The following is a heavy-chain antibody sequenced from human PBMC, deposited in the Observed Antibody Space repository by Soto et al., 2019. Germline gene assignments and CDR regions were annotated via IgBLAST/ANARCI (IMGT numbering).Heavy chain of an antibody. Sequence: SETLSLTXTVSGDSIRDSFWSWVRQPPGKGLEWIGLVHHTGNTNYNPSLETRVTMLIDASANHFSLTLTSVTPADAAIYYCARGREDHVDHHFGHLFDSWGQGTLVTVS. CDR2: VHHTGNT. CDR1: GDSIRDSF. D-gene: IGHD3-10*01. J-gene: IGHJ4*02. CDR3: ARGREDHVDHHFGHLFDS. V-gene: IGHV4-59*01.